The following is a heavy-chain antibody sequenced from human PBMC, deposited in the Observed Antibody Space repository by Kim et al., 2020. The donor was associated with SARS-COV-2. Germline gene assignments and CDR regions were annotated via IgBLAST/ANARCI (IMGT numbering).Heavy chain of an antibody. V-gene: IGHV5-51*01. Sequence: IPSFQGQVTTSADKSISTAYLQWSSLKASDTAMYYCARLGAGTTVNWFDPWGQGTLVTVSS. J-gene: IGHJ5*02. D-gene: IGHD1-7*01. CDR3: ARLGAGTTVNWFDP.